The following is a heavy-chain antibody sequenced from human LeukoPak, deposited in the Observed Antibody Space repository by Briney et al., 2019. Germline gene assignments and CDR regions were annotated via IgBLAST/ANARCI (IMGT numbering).Heavy chain of an antibody. V-gene: IGHV3-7*01. J-gene: IGHJ4*02. CDR1: GFTFSSNW. D-gene: IGHD3-3*01. CDR3: ATVRYLEF. Sequence: GGSLRLSCAASGFTFSSNWMSWVRQAPGKGLVWVANIKQDGSEKYYVDSVKGRFTISRDNAKKSLYLQMNSLRAEDTAVYYCATVRYLEFWGQGILVTVSS. CDR2: IKQDGSEK.